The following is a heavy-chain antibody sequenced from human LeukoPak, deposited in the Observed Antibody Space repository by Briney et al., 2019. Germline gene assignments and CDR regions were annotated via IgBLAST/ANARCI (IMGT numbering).Heavy chain of an antibody. J-gene: IGHJ3*02. CDR3: AREGDGRSGDVRAFDI. CDR2: ITPYNGDT. Sequence: GASVEVSCKASGYTFTGYYIHWVRQAPGQGLECVGWITPYNGDTNYAQKLQGRVTMTTDTSTRTAYMELRSLRSDDTAVYYCAREGDGRSGDVRAFDIWGQGTMVTVSS. V-gene: IGHV1-18*04. CDR1: GYTFTGYY. D-gene: IGHD3-16*01.